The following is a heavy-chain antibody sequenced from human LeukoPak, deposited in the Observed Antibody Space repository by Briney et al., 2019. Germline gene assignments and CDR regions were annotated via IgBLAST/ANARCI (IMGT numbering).Heavy chain of an antibody. V-gene: IGHV1-69*05. J-gene: IGHJ4*02. CDR3: ARGVPHYSSWPFDY. D-gene: IGHD6-13*01. Sequence: SVKVSCKASGGTFSCYAISWVRQAPGQGLEWMGGIIPIFGTANYAQKFQGRVTITTDESTSTAYMELSSLRSEDTAVYYCARGVPHYSSWPFDYWGQGTLVTVSS. CDR2: IIPIFGTA. CDR1: GGTFSCYA.